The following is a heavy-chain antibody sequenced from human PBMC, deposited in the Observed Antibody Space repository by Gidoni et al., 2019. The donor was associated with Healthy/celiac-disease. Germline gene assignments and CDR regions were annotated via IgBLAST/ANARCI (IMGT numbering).Heavy chain of an antibody. Sequence: EVQLVESGGGLVQPGGSLSLSCAASGFTFSSYWMHWVRQAPGKGLVWVSRINSDGSSTSYADSVKGRFTISRDNAKNTLYLQMNSLRAEDTAVYYCARDPAAVAGQRGFDYWGQGTLVTVSS. V-gene: IGHV3-74*01. D-gene: IGHD6-19*01. CDR3: ARDPAAVAGQRGFDY. CDR2: INSDGSST. J-gene: IGHJ4*02. CDR1: GFTFSSYW.